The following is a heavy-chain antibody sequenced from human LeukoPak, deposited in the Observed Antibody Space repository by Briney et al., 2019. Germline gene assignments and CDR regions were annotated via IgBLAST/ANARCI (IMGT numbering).Heavy chain of an antibody. CDR2: IIPILGIA. D-gene: IGHD3-22*01. Sequence: SVKVSCKASGGTFSSYAISWVRQAPGQGLEWMGRIIPILGIANYAQKFQGRVTITADKSTSTAYMELSSLRSEDTAVYYCARDRFSYYYDSDGSQRKRSWFDPWGQGTLVTVSS. J-gene: IGHJ5*02. CDR3: ARDRFSYYYDSDGSQRKRSWFDP. V-gene: IGHV1-69*04. CDR1: GGTFSSYA.